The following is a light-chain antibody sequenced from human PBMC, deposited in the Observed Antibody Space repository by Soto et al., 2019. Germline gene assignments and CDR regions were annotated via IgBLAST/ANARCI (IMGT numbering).Light chain of an antibody. CDR2: EVS. J-gene: IGLJ2*01. CDR1: SSDVGGYNY. V-gene: IGLV2-14*01. CDR3: SSYTSTSFVV. Sequence: QSALTQPASVSGSPGQSITISCTGTSSDVGGYNYVSWYQHHPGKVPKLMIYEVSNRPSGVSNRFSGSKSGNTASLTISGXXXXXXXXXYCSSYTSTSFVVFGGGTQLTVL.